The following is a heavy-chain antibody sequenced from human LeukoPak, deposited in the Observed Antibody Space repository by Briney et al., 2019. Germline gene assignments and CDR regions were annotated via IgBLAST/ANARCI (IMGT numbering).Heavy chain of an antibody. V-gene: IGHV1-24*01. CDR3: ATDLPPRPGFDAFDI. Sequence: GASVTVSCKVSGYTLTELSMHWVRQAPGKGGEWMGGFDPEDGETIYAQKFQGRVTMTEDTATDTAYMELSSLRSEDTAVYYCATDLPPRPGFDAFDIWGQGTMVTVSS. CDR1: GYTLTELS. J-gene: IGHJ3*02. D-gene: IGHD3-10*01. CDR2: FDPEDGET.